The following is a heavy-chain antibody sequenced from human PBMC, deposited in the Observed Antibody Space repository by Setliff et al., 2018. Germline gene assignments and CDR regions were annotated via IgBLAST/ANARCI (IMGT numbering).Heavy chain of an antibody. CDR3: ARDLGHGGDSDY. J-gene: IGHJ4*02. V-gene: IGHV4-38-2*02. CDR1: GYSISSGYI. D-gene: IGHD2-21*02. Sequence: SETLSLTCIVSGYSISSGYIWGWIRQPPGKGLEWVGNIGHTGSINYNPSLKSRLTISRDTSKNQVSLKLNSVTATDTAVYYCARDLGHGGDSDYWGQG. CDR2: IGHTGSI.